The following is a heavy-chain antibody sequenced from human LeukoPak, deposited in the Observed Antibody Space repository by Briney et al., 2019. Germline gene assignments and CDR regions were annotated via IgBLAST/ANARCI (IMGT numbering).Heavy chain of an antibody. CDR2: LSSGGRST. D-gene: IGHD3-10*01. Sequence: GGSLRLSCAASGFTFSNFAMSWVRQAPGKGLQWVSGLSSGGRSTFYTDSVKGRFTISRDNSKNTLYLQMNSLRADDTAVYYCAKVRGVGVSNWFDPWGQGTLVTVSS. CDR1: GFTFSNFA. V-gene: IGHV3-23*01. J-gene: IGHJ5*02. CDR3: AKVRGVGVSNWFDP.